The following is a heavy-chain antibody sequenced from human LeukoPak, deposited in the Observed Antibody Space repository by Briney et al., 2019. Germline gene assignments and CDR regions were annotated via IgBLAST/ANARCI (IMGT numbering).Heavy chain of an antibody. Sequence: GGSLRLSCAASGFTFSSYGMHWVRQAPGKGLEWVAVISYDGSNKYYADSVKGRFTISRDNSKSTLYLQMNSLRAEDTAVYYCASWNYYGSGSYLWGQGTLVTVSS. D-gene: IGHD3-10*01. J-gene: IGHJ4*02. CDR3: ASWNYYGSGSYL. V-gene: IGHV3-30*03. CDR2: ISYDGSNK. CDR1: GFTFSSYG.